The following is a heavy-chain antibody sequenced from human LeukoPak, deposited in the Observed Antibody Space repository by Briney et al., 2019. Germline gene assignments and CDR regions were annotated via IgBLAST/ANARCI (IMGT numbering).Heavy chain of an antibody. CDR1: GYTFTSYA. D-gene: IGHD2/OR15-2a*01. Sequence: ASVKVSCKASGYTFTSYAMHWVRQAPGQRLEWMGWINAGNGNTKYSQKFQGRVTITRDTSASTAYMELSSLRSEDTAVNYCARELSVGYYYGMDVWGKGTTVTVSS. CDR2: INAGNGNT. CDR3: ARELSVGYYYGMDV. J-gene: IGHJ6*04. V-gene: IGHV1-3*01.